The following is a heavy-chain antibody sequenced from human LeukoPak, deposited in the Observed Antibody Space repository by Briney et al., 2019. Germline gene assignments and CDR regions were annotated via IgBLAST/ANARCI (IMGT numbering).Heavy chain of an antibody. D-gene: IGHD6-6*01. J-gene: IGHJ4*02. CDR2: ISSSSSYI. CDR3: AKGGYSSSSGRVFDY. CDR1: GFTFSSYS. V-gene: IGHV3-21*04. Sequence: GGSLRLSCAASGFTFSSYSMNWVRQAPGKGLEWVSSISSSSSYIYYADSVKGRFTISRDNAKNTLYLQMNSLRAEDTAVYYCAKGGYSSSSGRVFDYWGQGTLVTVSS.